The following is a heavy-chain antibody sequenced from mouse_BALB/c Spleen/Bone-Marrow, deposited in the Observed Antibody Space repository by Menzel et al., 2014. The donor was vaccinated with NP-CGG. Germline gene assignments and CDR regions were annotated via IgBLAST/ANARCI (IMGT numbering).Heavy chain of an antibody. CDR3: ATYDGYYFDY. CDR2: ISYSGST. D-gene: IGHD2-3*01. V-gene: IGHV3-8*02. J-gene: IGHJ2*01. Sequence: EVHLVESGPSLVKPSQTLSPPCSVTGDSITSGYWNWIRKFPGNKLEYMGHISYSGSTYYSPSLKSRISITRDTSKNQYYLQLNSVTTEDTATYYCATYDGYYFDYWGQGTTLTVSS. CDR1: GDSITSGY.